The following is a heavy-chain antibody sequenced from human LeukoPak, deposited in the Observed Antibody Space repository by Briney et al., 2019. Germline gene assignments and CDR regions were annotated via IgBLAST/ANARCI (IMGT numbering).Heavy chain of an antibody. CDR1: GFTFSSYA. CDR2: ISSNGGST. Sequence: GGSLRLSCAASGFTFSSYAMHWVRQAPGKGLEYVSAISSNGGSTYYANSVKGRFTIPRDNSKNTLYLQMGSLRAEDMAVYYCARGGASGWYNNDYFDYWGQGTLVTVSS. J-gene: IGHJ4*02. V-gene: IGHV3-64*01. D-gene: IGHD6-19*01. CDR3: ARGGASGWYNNDYFDY.